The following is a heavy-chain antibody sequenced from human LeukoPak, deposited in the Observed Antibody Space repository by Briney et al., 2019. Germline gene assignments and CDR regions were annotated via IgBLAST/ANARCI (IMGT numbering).Heavy chain of an antibody. D-gene: IGHD5-18*01. CDR2: ISWNSGSI. J-gene: IGHJ4*02. CDR3: ARDGGSGYSYGYESESSDY. Sequence: GGSLRLSCAASGFTFDDYAMHWVRQAPGKGLEWVSGISWNSGSIGYADSVKGRFTISRDNAKNSLYLQMNSLRAEDTAVYYCARDGGSGYSYGYESESSDYWGQGTLVTVSS. V-gene: IGHV3-9*01. CDR1: GFTFDDYA.